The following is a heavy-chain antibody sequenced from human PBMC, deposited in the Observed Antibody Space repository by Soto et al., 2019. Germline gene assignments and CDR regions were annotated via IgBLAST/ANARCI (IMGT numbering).Heavy chain of an antibody. V-gene: IGHV1-2*02. D-gene: IGHD2-21*02. J-gene: IGHJ4*02. CDR1: GYNFVAYY. CDR2: INPSSGAT. CDR3: AKDRQYGDYGYNLEY. Sequence: ASVKVSCKASGYNFVAYYMHWERQAPGQGLEWMGWINPSSGATNFAERFQGRDTMTSDTSISTFYMEIKRLNSDDTAVYFCAKDRQYGDYGYNLEYWGQGTLVTVYS.